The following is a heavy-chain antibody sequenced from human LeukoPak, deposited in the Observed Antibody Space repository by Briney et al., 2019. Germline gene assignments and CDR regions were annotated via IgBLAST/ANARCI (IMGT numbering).Heavy chain of an antibody. Sequence: SETLSLTCTVSGGSISSYYWSWIRQPPGKGLEWIGDIYYSGSTNYNPSLKSRVTISVDTSKNQFSLKLSPVTAADTAVYYCARHTYGAPIEYWGQGTLVTVSS. CDR3: ARHTYGAPIEY. CDR1: GGSISSYY. V-gene: IGHV4-59*08. J-gene: IGHJ4*02. CDR2: IYYSGST. D-gene: IGHD4-17*01.